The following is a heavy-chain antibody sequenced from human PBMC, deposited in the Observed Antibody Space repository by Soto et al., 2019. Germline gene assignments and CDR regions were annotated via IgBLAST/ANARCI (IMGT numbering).Heavy chain of an antibody. CDR2: IYHGGSI. CDR1: SGSIRSGSW. D-gene: IGHD3-16*01. J-gene: IGHJ2*01. Sequence: QVQLQVSGAGLVKPSVTLYLTCTVSSGSIRSGSWWSWVRQPPGKRLEWIGEIYHGGSIHYNPSLKSRVDISQDKSKTQCSLSLSSVTAADTAVYYCARYREGGQGYFDLWGRGTLVTVSS. CDR3: ARYREGGQGYFDL. V-gene: IGHV4-4*02.